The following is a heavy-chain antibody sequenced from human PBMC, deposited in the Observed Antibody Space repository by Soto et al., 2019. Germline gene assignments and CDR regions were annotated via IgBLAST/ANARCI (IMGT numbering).Heavy chain of an antibody. CDR2: ISESGGST. Sequence: GGSLRLSCAASGFSFSYYAMSWVRQSPGKGLEWVSVISESGGSTHYADSVRGRFTVSRDNSKNSLSLRMNSLRDEDTAVYFCAKRSPYSSGWYSPIFDYWGQGALVTVSS. CDR3: AKRSPYSSGWYSPIFDY. V-gene: IGHV3-23*01. J-gene: IGHJ4*02. CDR1: GFSFSYYA. D-gene: IGHD6-13*01.